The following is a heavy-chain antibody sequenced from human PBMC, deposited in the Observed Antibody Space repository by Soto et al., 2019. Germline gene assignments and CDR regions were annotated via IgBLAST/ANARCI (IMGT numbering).Heavy chain of an antibody. Sequence: SETLSLTCAVSGGSISSGGYSWSWIRQPPGKGLESIGYIYHSGSTYYNPPLKSRVTISVDRSKNQFSLKLSSVTAADTAVYYCATGNKWQWLYFDYWGQGTLVTVSS. CDR2: IYHSGST. J-gene: IGHJ4*02. CDR3: ATGNKWQWLYFDY. V-gene: IGHV4-30-2*01. D-gene: IGHD6-19*01. CDR1: GGSISSGGYS.